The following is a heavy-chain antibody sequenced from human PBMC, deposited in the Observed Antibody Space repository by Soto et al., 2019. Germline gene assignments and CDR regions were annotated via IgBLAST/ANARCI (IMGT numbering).Heavy chain of an antibody. D-gene: IGHD6-19*01. J-gene: IGHJ4*02. Sequence: SETMSLTCAVSGDSVTSNVWGSWVRQPPGKALEWIGEAYHNGLTNYSPSPKSRVSMSVDTSRNEFSLKMASLTAADTAIYYCARDAAVPGESDKSAYWGRGTLVTV. CDR1: GDSVTSNVW. CDR2: AYHNGLT. V-gene: IGHV4-4*02. CDR3: ARDAAVPGESDKSAY.